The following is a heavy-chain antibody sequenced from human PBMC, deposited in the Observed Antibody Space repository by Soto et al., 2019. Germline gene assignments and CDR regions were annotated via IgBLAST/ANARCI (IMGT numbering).Heavy chain of an antibody. CDR3: AASSFSFDYDSSGYFFPYYFDY. D-gene: IGHD3-22*01. CDR2: IVVGSGNT. J-gene: IGHJ4*02. V-gene: IGHV1-58*01. Sequence: GASVKVSCKASGFTFTSSAVQWVRQARGQRLEWIGWIVVGSGNTNYAQKFQERVTITRDMSTSTAYMELSSLRSEDTAVYYCAASSFSFDYDSSGYFFPYYFDYWGQGTLVTVSS. CDR1: GFTFTSSA.